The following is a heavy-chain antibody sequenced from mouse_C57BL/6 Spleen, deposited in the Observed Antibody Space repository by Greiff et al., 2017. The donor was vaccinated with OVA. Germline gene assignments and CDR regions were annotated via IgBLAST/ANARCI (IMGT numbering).Heavy chain of an antibody. Sequence: VMLVESGAELVRPGASVKLSCKASGYTFTDYYINWVKQRPGQGLEWIARIYPGSGNTYYNEKFKGKATLTAEKSSSTAYMQLSSLTSEDSAVYFCAREGPPYGYAMDYWGQGTSVTVSS. CDR3: AREGPPYGYAMDY. V-gene: IGHV1-76*01. J-gene: IGHJ4*01. D-gene: IGHD1-1*02. CDR2: IYPGSGNT. CDR1: GYTFTDYY.